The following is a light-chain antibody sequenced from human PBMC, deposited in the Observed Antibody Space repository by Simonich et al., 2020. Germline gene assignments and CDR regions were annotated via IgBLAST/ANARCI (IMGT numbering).Light chain of an antibody. Sequence: DIQMTQSPSTLSASVGDRATITCRASQSISSWLAWYQQKPGKAPKLLIYKASSLESGVPSRFSGSGSRTEFTLTISSLQPDDFATYYCQQYNSYSRYTFGQGTKLEIK. CDR1: QSISSW. V-gene: IGKV1-5*03. CDR3: QQYNSYSRYT. CDR2: KAS. J-gene: IGKJ2*01.